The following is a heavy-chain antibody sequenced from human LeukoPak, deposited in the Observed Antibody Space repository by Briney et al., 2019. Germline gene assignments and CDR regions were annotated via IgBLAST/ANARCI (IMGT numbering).Heavy chain of an antibody. D-gene: IGHD6-19*01. J-gene: IGHJ4*02. CDR1: GFTFSSYA. CDR3: ARDSSSGWYRRDFDY. Sequence: GGSLRLSCAASGFTFSSYAMSWVRQAPGKGLEWVSYISSSGSTIYYADSVKGRFTISRDNAKNSLYLQMNSLRAEDTAVYYCARDSSSGWYRRDFDYWGQGTLVTVSS. CDR2: ISSSGSTI. V-gene: IGHV3-48*03.